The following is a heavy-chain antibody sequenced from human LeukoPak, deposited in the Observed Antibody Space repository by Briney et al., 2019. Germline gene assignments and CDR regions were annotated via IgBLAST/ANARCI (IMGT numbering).Heavy chain of an antibody. CDR2: IYSNGNT. J-gene: IGHJ4*02. D-gene: IGHD4-17*01. V-gene: IGHV4-39*07. CDR3: ARSATVTTGYFDY. Sequence: SETLSLTCSVSGGSISSSGHYWGWLRQSPEKGLDWIGSIYSNGNTYYNPPVKSRVTISVDTSKNQFSLKLTSVTAAETAVYYCARSATVTTGYFDYWGQGALVTVSS. CDR1: GGSISSSGHY.